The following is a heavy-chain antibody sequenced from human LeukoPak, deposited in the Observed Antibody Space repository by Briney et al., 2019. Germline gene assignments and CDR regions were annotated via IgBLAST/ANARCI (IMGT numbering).Heavy chain of an antibody. V-gene: IGHV3-48*01. D-gene: IGHD1-26*01. CDR3: AKMYGGTYIGS. J-gene: IGHJ4*02. Sequence: PGGSLRLSCAASGFTFSSYSMNWVRQAPGKGLEWVSYISSSSSTIYYADSVKGRFTISRDNAKNSLYLQMNSLRAEDTAVYYCAKMYGGTYIGSWGQGTLVTVSS. CDR1: GFTFSSYS. CDR2: ISSSSSTI.